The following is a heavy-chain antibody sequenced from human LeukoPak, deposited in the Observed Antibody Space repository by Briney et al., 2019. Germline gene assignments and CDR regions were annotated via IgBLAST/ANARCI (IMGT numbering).Heavy chain of an antibody. J-gene: IGHJ4*02. CDR3: AKVDLLVVVTGFDY. CDR2: ISYDGSNK. D-gene: IGHD2-21*02. Sequence: GGSLRLSCAASGFTFSSYGMHWVRQAPGKGLEWVAVISYDGSNKYYADSVKGRFTISRDNSKNTLYLQMNSLRAEDTAVYYCAKVDLLVVVTGFDYWGQGTLVTVSS. CDR1: GFTFSSYG. V-gene: IGHV3-30*18.